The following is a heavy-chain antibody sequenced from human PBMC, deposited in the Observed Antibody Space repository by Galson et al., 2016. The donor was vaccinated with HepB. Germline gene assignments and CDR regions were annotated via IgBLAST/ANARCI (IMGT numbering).Heavy chain of an antibody. J-gene: IGHJ3*01. CDR3: ARDLPDDSVEYFDVFDL. D-gene: IGHD4-17*01. CDR2: ISRSGDSM. V-gene: IGHV3-11*01. CDR1: GFNLSDYY. Sequence: SLRLSCAASGFNLSDYYMNWIRQAPGKGLEWVSYISRSGDSMLYADSVRGRFTISRDNVKKSLYLQMNNLRAEDTAVYYCARDLPDDSVEYFDVFDLWGQGTMVTVSS.